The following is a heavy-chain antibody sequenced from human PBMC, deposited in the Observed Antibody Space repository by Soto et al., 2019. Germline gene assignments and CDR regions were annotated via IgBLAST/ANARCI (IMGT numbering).Heavy chain of an antibody. J-gene: IGHJ4*02. V-gene: IGHV4-4*02. Sequence: SETLSLTCAVSGGSISSSNWWSWVRQPPGKGLEWIGEIYHSGSTNYNPNLKSRVTISVDTSKNQFSLKLNSKTAADTAVYYCARHNYGSGSTYFDYWGQGTLVTVSS. CDR2: IYHSGST. CDR3: ARHNYGSGSTYFDY. CDR1: GGSISSSNW. D-gene: IGHD3-10*01.